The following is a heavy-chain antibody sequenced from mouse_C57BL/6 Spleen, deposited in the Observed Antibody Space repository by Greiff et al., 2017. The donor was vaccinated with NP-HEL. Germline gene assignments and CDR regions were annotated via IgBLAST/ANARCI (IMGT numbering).Heavy chain of an antibody. V-gene: IGHV14-1*01. CDR3: THSSGFAWCAY. J-gene: IGHJ3*01. CDR1: GFNIKDYY. Sequence: EVQLQQSGAELVRPGASVKLSCTASGFNIKDYYMHWVKQRPEQGLEWIGRIDPEDGDTEYAPKFQGKATMTADTSSNTAYLQLSSLTSEDTAVYYCTHSSGFAWCAYWGQGTLVTVSA. D-gene: IGHD3-2*02. CDR2: IDPEDGDT.